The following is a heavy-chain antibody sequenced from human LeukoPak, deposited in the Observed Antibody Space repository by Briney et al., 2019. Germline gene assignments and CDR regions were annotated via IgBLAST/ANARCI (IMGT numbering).Heavy chain of an antibody. CDR1: GFTFTSSA. V-gene: IGHV1-58*02. CDR2: IVVGSGNT. Sequence: EASVKVSYKASGFTFTSSAMQWVRQARGQRLEWIGWIVVGSGNTNYAQKFQERVTITRDMSTSTAYMELSSLRSEDTAVYYCAADRGSGWKYYYYGMDVWGQGTTVTVSS. CDR3: AADRGSGWKYYYYGMDV. J-gene: IGHJ6*02. D-gene: IGHD6-19*01.